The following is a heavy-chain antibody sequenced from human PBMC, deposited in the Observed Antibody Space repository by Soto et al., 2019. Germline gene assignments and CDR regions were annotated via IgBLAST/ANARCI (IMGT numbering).Heavy chain of an antibody. CDR1: GFTFSSYA. J-gene: IGHJ3*02. CDR2: VSGSGEST. V-gene: IGHV3-23*01. Sequence: PGGSLRLSCVASGFTFSSYAINWVRQAPGKGLEWVSAVSGSGESTYYAASVKGRFTISRDNSKNTLYLYMHTLRAEDTAVYYCXKGPLVFAIGGLDAFDIWGRGTMVTVSS. CDR3: XKGPLVFAIGGLDAFDI. D-gene: IGHD2-21*01.